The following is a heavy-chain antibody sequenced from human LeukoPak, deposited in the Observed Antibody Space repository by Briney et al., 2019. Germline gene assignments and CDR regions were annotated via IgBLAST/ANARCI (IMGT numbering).Heavy chain of an antibody. J-gene: IGHJ5*02. CDR2: IHSSGYT. D-gene: IGHD1-26*01. Sequence: SSETLSLTCTVSGGSISSYYWSWIRQPPGQGLEWIAYIHSSGYTNYNPSLKSRVTISVDTSKNQFSLKVTSVTAADTAVYYCAKRQGPNSGSYDYFDPWGPGTLVTVSS. CDR3: AKRQGPNSGSYDYFDP. CDR1: GGSISSYY. V-gene: IGHV4-4*09.